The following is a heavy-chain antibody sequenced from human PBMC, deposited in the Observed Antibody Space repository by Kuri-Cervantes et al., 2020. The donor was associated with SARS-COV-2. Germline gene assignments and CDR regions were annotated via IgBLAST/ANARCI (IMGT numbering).Heavy chain of an antibody. CDR2: VYYTGVA. Sequence: SETLSLTCSVSSGPISTFYWGWIRQFPGKRLEWIGYVYYTGVAKYNPSLKSRVTMSVDTSKNQFSLRLSSVTPADTAIYSCARGRPLVDYWGQGTLVTVSS. CDR1: SGPISTFY. V-gene: IGHV4-59*01. J-gene: IGHJ4*02. CDR3: ARGRPLVDY.